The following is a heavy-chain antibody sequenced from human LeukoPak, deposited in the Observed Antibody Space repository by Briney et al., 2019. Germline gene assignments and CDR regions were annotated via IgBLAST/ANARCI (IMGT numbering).Heavy chain of an antibody. CDR3: VGQLLRVV. CDR1: GFPFSAYW. CDR2: IKEDGSVQ. Sequence: QAGGSLRLSCTAPGFPFSAYWISGVRDAPAKGLEWVANIKEDGSVQDYADSVKGRFTISRDNAKNSLYLQMNSLRVDDTGVYYCVGQLLRVVWGKGTTVTVSS. J-gene: IGHJ6*04. D-gene: IGHD2-2*01. V-gene: IGHV3-7*01.